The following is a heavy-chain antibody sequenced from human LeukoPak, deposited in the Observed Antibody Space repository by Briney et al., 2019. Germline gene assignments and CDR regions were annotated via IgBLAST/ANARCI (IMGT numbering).Heavy chain of an antibody. Sequence: MPSETLSLTRTVSGGSISSYYWSWIRQPAGKGLEWIGRIYTSGSTNYNPSLKSRVTMSVDTSKNQFSLKLSSVTAADTAVYYCARDRYYYDSSGYYYFDYWGQGTLVTVSS. CDR3: ARDRYYYDSSGYYYFDY. CDR2: IYTSGST. D-gene: IGHD3-22*01. CDR1: GGSISSYY. J-gene: IGHJ4*02. V-gene: IGHV4-4*07.